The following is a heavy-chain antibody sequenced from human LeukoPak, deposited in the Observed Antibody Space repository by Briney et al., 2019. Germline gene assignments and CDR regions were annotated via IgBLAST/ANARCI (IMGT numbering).Heavy chain of an antibody. CDR2: ISGGGSYI. CDR3: ASDRSLIASLYYFDN. J-gene: IGHJ4*02. V-gene: IGHV3-21*01. CDR1: GITFSAYT. Sequence: GGSLRLSCAASGITFSAYTMNWVRQAPGKGLEWVSSISGGGSYIFYADSVKGRFTISRDNAKNSLYLQMNSLRAEDTAVYYCASDRSLIASLYYFDNWGQGTLVTVSS. D-gene: IGHD3-22*01.